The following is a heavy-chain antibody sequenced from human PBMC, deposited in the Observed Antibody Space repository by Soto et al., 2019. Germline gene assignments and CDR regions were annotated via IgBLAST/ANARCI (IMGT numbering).Heavy chain of an antibody. J-gene: IGHJ5*02. V-gene: IGHV4-4*07. CDR2: IYTSGST. D-gene: IGHD3-3*01. CDR1: GGSISSYY. Sequence: ASETLSLTCTVSGGSISSYYWSWIRQPAGKGLEWIGRIYTSGSTNYNPSLKSRVTMSVDTSKNQFSLKLSSVTAADTAVYYCARDFFHYDFWSGYYYNWFDPWGQGTLVTVSS. CDR3: ARDFFHYDFWSGYYYNWFDP.